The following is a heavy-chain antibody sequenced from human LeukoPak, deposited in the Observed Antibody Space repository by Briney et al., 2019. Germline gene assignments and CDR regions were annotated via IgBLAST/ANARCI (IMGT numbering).Heavy chain of an antibody. Sequence: GASVKVSCKASGYTFTSYGISWVRQAPGQGLEWMGWISAYNGNTNYAQKLQGRVTMTTDTSTSTAYMELRSLRSDDTAVYYCVVGGYCSSTSCYPGLYWGQGTLVTVSS. CDR2: ISAYNGNT. CDR1: GYTFTSYG. J-gene: IGHJ4*02. V-gene: IGHV1-18*01. CDR3: VVGGYCSSTSCYPGLY. D-gene: IGHD2-2*01.